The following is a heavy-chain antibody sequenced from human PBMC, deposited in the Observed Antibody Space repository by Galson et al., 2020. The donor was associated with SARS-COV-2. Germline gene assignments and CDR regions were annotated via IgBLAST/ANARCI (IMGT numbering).Heavy chain of an antibody. CDR1: GYSISSGYY. V-gene: IGHV4-38-2*02. J-gene: IGHJ4*02. D-gene: IGHD3-10*01. Sequence: SETLSLTCTVSGYSISSGYYWGWIRQPPGKGLEWIGSIYHSGSTYYNPSLKSRVTISVDTSKNQFSLKLSSVTAADTAVYYCARDPVLLWFGEWNRDYWGQGTLVTVSS. CDR3: ARDPVLLWFGEWNRDY. CDR2: IYHSGST.